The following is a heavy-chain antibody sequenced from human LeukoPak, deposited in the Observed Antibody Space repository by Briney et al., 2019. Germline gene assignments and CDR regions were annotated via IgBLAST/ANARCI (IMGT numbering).Heavy chain of an antibody. D-gene: IGHD5-12*01. V-gene: IGHV1-46*01. CDR3: ARASGATIPNYYYYGMDV. CDR2: IIPIFGTA. CDR1: GYTFTSYY. J-gene: IGHJ6*02. Sequence: ASVKVSCKASGYTFTSYYMHWVRQAPGQGLEWMGGIIPIFGTANYAQKFQGRVTMTRNTSISTAYMELSSLRSEDTAVYYCARASGATIPNYYYYGMDVWGQGTTVTVSS.